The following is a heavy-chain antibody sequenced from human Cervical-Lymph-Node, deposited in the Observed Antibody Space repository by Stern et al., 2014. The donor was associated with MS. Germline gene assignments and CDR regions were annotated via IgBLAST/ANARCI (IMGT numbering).Heavy chain of an antibody. Sequence: QVQLVESGGGVVQPGRSLRLSCAASGFTFSNYGMQWVRQAPGKGLEWVAVISYDGSKKYYVDSVKGRFAISRDNSKNTLYLQMNSLRAEDTAVYYCAKGWNDFLTGGQGTLVTVSS. J-gene: IGHJ4*02. CDR1: GFTFSNYG. CDR2: ISYDGSKK. D-gene: IGHD3-9*01. V-gene: IGHV3-30*18. CDR3: AKGWNDFLT.